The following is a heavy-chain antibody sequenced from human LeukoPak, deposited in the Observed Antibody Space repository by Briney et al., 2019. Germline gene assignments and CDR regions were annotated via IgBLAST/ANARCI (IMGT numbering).Heavy chain of an antibody. CDR2: INAGNGNT. CDR3: ARALIAVAGRRHAFDI. CDR1: GYTFTSYA. Sequence: ASVKVSCKASGYTFTSYAMHWVRQAPGQRLEWMGWINAGNGNTKYSQKFQGRVTITRDTSASTAYMELSSLRSEDTAVYYCARALIAVAGRRHAFDIWGQGTMVTVSS. J-gene: IGHJ3*02. D-gene: IGHD6-19*01. V-gene: IGHV1-3*01.